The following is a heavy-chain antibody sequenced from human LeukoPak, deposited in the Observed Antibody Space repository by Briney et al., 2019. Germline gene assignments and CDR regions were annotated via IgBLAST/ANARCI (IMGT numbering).Heavy chain of an antibody. J-gene: IGHJ3*02. CDR3: ARDDSSGSDAFDI. V-gene: IGHV4-39*07. D-gene: IGHD3-22*01. CDR1: GGSISSSSYY. Sequence: PSETLSLTCTVSGGSISSSSYYWGWIRQPPGKGREWIGSIYYSGSTYYNPSLKSRVTISVDTSKNQFSLKLSSVTAADTAVYYCARDDSSGSDAFDIWGQGTMVTVSS. CDR2: IYYSGST.